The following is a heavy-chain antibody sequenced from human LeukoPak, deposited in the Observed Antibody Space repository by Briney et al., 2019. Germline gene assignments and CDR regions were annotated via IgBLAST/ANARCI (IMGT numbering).Heavy chain of an antibody. CDR1: GGSISSGSYY. CDR3: ARVQRRHYYDRSAYPPLR. CDR2: IYNIGST. J-gene: IGHJ4*02. Sequence: PSETLSLTCTVSGGSISSGSYYWSWIRQPAGKGLEWIGHIYNIGSTNYNPSLKSRVSISVDTSKKQFSLKLSSVTAADTAVYYCARVQRRHYYDRSAYPPLRWGRGTLVTVSS. D-gene: IGHD3-22*01. V-gene: IGHV4-61*09.